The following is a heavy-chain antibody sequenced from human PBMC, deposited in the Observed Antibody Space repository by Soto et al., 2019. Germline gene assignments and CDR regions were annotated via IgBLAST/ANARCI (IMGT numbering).Heavy chain of an antibody. CDR3: ARGLEDRPGEVAEGGGMAV. CDR1: GFTFSSYA. CDR2: ISYDGSNN. V-gene: IGHV3-30-3*01. Sequence: QVQLVESGGGVVQPGRSLRLSCAASGFTFSSYAMHWVRQAPGKGLEWVAVISYDGSNNYYADSVKGRFTISSNKSQNTLYLQMNSLKGKDTAVYYCARGLEDRPGEVAEGGGMAVWGQGTTVTVSS. D-gene: IGHD1-26*01. J-gene: IGHJ6*02.